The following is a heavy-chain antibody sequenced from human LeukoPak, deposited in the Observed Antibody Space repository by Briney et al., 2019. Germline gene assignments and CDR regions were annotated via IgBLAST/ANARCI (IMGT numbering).Heavy chain of an antibody. CDR1: GYTFTGYY. D-gene: IGHD3-10*01. CDR2: INPNSGGT. J-gene: IGHJ4*02. CDR3: ARVEQTLLWFGELLGNKNYYFDY. Sequence: ASVKVSCKASGYTFTGYYIHWVRQAPGQGLEWMGWINPNSGGTNYAQKFQGRVTMTRDTSISTAYMELSRLRSDDTAVYYCARVEQTLLWFGELLGNKNYYFDYWGQRTLVTVSS. V-gene: IGHV1-2*02.